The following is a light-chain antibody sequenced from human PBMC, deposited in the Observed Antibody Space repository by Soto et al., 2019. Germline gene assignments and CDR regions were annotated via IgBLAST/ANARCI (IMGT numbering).Light chain of an antibody. J-gene: IGKJ1*01. V-gene: IGKV1-39*01. CDR3: QQSYSTPQT. Sequence: DIKMTQSPSSLSASVGDRVTITCGASQSISSYLNWYQQKPGKAPKLLIYAASSLQSGVPSRFSGSGSGTDFTLTISSLQPEDFATYYCQQSYSTPQTFGQGTKVDIK. CDR1: QSISSY. CDR2: AAS.